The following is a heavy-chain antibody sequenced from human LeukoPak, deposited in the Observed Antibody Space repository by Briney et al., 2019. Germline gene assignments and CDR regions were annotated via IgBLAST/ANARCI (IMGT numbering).Heavy chain of an antibody. J-gene: IGHJ6*03. V-gene: IGHV3-74*01. CDR2: INSDGSST. CDR3: ARDQGYYDRSGYSRGGCYYYYMDV. Sequence: PGGSLRVSCAASGFTFSSYWMRWVRQAPGKGLLWVSRINSDGSSTRYADSVKGGFTISRDKAYNTLYLQMNSLRAEDMAVYYCARDQGYYDRSGYSRGGCYYYYMDVWGKGTTVTVSS. D-gene: IGHD3-22*01. CDR1: GFTFSSYW.